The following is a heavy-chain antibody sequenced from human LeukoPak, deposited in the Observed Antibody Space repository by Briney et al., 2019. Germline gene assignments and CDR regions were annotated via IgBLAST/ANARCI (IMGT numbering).Heavy chain of an antibody. V-gene: IGHV1-58*01. Sequence: GTSVKVSCKASGFTFTSSAVQWVRQARGQRLEWIGWIVVGSGNTNYAQKFQERVTITRDMSTSTAYMELSSLRSEDTAVYYCAAEPSSSWSENYYYYYMDVWGKGTTVTVSS. CDR1: GFTFTSSA. J-gene: IGHJ6*03. CDR3: AAEPSSSWSENYYYYYMDV. D-gene: IGHD6-13*01. CDR2: IVVGSGNT.